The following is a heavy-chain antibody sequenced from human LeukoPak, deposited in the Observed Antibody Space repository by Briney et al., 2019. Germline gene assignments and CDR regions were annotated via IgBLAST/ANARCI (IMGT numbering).Heavy chain of an antibody. Sequence: GRSLRLSCAASGFTFDDYAMHWVRQAPGKGLEWVSGISWNSGSIGYADSVKGRFTISRDNAKNSLYLQMNSLRAEDTALYYCARDIAMDVWGKGTTVTVSS. CDR3: ARDIAMDV. J-gene: IGHJ6*04. CDR2: ISWNSGSI. CDR1: GFTFDDYA. V-gene: IGHV3-9*01.